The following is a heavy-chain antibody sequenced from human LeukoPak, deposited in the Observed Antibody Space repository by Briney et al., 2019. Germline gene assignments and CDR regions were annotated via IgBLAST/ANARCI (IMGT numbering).Heavy chain of an antibody. Sequence: PGGSLRLSCAASRFTFRSYVMHWVRQPPGKGLQWLSFIQYDGTTQLYADSVKGRFTISRDNSKSTVYLHMDSLRADDTAVYYCATVCFEVVMWGQGTLVTVSS. D-gene: IGHD3-3*01. V-gene: IGHV3-30*02. CDR2: IQYDGTTQ. CDR3: ATVCFEVVM. CDR1: RFTFRSYV. J-gene: IGHJ4*02.